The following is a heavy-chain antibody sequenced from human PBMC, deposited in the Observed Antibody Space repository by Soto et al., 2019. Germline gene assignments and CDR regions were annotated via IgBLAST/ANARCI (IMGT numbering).Heavy chain of an antibody. J-gene: IGHJ4*02. V-gene: IGHV3-30*04. D-gene: IGHD6-13*01. Sequence: SLRLSCTGSGFTFNTYALHWVRQAPGKGLEWVAVISSDGRNKNYAASVKGRFTISRENSKNTMSLEMDSLQPGDTAIYYCVREGQPAAGTTPHNWGQGTLVTVSS. CDR1: GFTFNTYA. CDR2: ISSDGRNK. CDR3: VREGQPAAGTTPHN.